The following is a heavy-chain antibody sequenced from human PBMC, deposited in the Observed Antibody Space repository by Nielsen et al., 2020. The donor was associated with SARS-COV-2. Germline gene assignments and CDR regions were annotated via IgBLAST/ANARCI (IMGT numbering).Heavy chain of an antibody. CDR3: VKGGDYYDSSGLLFYYYYYGMDV. Sequence: VRQAPGKGLEWVAVISYDGSNKYYADSVKGRFTISRDNSKNTLYLQMSSLRAEDTAVYYCVKGGDYYDSSGLLFYYYYYGMDVWGQGTTVTVSS. V-gene: IGHV3-30*04. CDR2: ISYDGSNK. J-gene: IGHJ6*02. D-gene: IGHD3-22*01.